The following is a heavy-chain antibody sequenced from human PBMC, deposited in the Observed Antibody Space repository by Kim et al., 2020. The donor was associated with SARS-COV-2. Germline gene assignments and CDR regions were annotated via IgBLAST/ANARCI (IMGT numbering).Heavy chain of an antibody. CDR2: IIPILGIA. V-gene: IGHV1-69*04. J-gene: IGHJ5*02. CDR3: ARVVTAMVTGWFDP. CDR1: GGTFSSYA. Sequence: SVKVSCKASGGTFSSYAISWVRQAPGQGLEWMGRIIPILGIANYAQKFQGRVTITADKSTSTAYMELSSLRSEDTAVYYCARVVTAMVTGWFDPWGQGTLVTVSS. D-gene: IGHD5-18*01.